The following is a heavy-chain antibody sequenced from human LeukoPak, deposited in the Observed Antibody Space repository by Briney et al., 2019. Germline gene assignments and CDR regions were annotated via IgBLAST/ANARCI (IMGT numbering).Heavy chain of an antibody. J-gene: IGHJ4*02. CDR3: ARDRQPYYDSSGLGVFGY. CDR1: GFAFDVND. V-gene: IGHV3-49*04. D-gene: IGHD3-22*01. Sequence: GGSLRLSCTTSGFAFDVNDIAWVRQTPGKGLEWVGFIRRQGNGGTTEYAASLKGRVTISRDDSKSIAYLQMNSLKTEDTGVYYCARDRQPYYDSSGLGVFGYWGQGTLVTVSS. CDR2: IRRQGNGGTT.